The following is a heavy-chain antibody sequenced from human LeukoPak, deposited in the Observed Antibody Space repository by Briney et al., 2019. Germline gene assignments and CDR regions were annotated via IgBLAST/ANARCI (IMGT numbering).Heavy chain of an antibody. CDR1: GDSVSSNSAA. D-gene: IGHD5-24*01. CDR3: ARGARRDGYNVNDY. Sequence: SQTLPLTCAISGDSVSSNSAAWNWIRQSPSRGLEWLGRTYYRSKWYNDYAVSVKSRITINPDTSKNQFSLQLNSVTPEDTAVYYCARGARRDGYNVNDYWGQGTLVTVSS. CDR2: TYYRSKWYN. V-gene: IGHV6-1*01. J-gene: IGHJ4*02.